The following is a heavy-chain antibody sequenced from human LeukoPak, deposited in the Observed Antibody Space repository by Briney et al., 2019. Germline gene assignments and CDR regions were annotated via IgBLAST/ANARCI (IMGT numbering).Heavy chain of an antibody. D-gene: IGHD4-23*01. CDR1: GCTFSNYG. V-gene: IGHV3-30*02. Sequence: GGSLRLSCAASGCTFSNYGMHWVRQAPGNGLEWVAFVRYDETTKFYADSVKGRFTISRDNSKNTLYMQTNSLTAEDTAVYFCARYSGGESGFDYWGQGTLVTVSS. J-gene: IGHJ4*02. CDR3: ARYSGGESGFDY. CDR2: VRYDETTK.